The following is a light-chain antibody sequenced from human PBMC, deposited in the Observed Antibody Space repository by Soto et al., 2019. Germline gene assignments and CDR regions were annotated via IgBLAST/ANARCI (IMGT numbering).Light chain of an antibody. CDR2: WAS. CDR1: QSVLYTSNNKNE. V-gene: IGKV4-1*01. Sequence: DIVMTQSPESRAVSLGERATINCKSSQSVLYTSNNKNEMAWYQQKPGQPPKLLFYWASTRESGVPERFSASGCGTDFTLTLSRMQAEYVAVYYCQQFFTTPLTFGVGPKGDIK. J-gene: IGKJ4*01. CDR3: QQFFTTPLT.